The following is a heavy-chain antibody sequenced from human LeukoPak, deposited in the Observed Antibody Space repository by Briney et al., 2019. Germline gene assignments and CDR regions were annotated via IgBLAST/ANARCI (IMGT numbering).Heavy chain of an antibody. D-gene: IGHD3-22*01. CDR2: IKQDGSEK. CDR3: ARDPTYYYDSSGYGEDY. Sequence: GGSLRLSCAASGFTFTNNFMSWVRQAPGKGLEWVANIKQDGSEKYYVDSVKGRFTISRDNAKNSLYLQMNSLRAEHTAVYYCARDPTYYYDSSGYGEDYWGQGTLVTVSS. V-gene: IGHV3-7*01. CDR1: GFTFTNNF. J-gene: IGHJ4*02.